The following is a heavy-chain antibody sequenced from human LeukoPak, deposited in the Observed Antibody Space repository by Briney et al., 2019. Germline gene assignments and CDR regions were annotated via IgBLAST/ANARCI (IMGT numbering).Heavy chain of an antibody. CDR1: GGSFSGYY. Sequence: ASETLSLTCAVYGGSFSGYYWSWIRQPPGKGLEWIGEINHSGSTNYNPSLKSRVTISVDTSKNQFSLKLSSVTAADTAVYYCARDLSRGLNWFDPWGQGTLVTVSS. CDR3: ARDLSRGLNWFDP. D-gene: IGHD2/OR15-2a*01. CDR2: INHSGST. J-gene: IGHJ5*02. V-gene: IGHV4-34*01.